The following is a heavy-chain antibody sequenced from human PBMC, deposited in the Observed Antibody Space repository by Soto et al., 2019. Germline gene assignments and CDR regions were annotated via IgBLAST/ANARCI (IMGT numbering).Heavy chain of an antibody. J-gene: IGHJ6*02. CDR1: GYTFTSYA. Sequence: ASVKVSCKASGYTFTSYAMHWVRQAPGQRLEWMGWINAGNGNTKYSQKFQGRVTINRDTSASTAYMELSSLRSEDTAVYYCAGYYDFWSGYPNYGMDVWGQGTTVTVSS. CDR2: INAGNGNT. D-gene: IGHD3-3*01. V-gene: IGHV1-3*01. CDR3: AGYYDFWSGYPNYGMDV.